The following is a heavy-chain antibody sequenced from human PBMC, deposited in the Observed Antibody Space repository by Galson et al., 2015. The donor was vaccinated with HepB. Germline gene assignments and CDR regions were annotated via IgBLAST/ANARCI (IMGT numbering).Heavy chain of an antibody. V-gene: IGHV3-9*01. J-gene: IGHJ3*02. D-gene: IGHD6-19*01. CDR2: INWNSGSI. CDR1: GFTFEGYA. CDR3: ASRVSGWEAFDI. Sequence: SLRLSCAASGFTFEGYAMHWVRQGPGKGLEWVSGINWNSGSIVYADSVKGRFTISRDNAKNYLYLQMNSLRPEDTAVYYCASRVSGWEAFDIWGQGTMVTVSS.